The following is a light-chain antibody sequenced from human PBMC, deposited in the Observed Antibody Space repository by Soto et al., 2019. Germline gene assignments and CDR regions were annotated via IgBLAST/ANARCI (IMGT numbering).Light chain of an antibody. Sequence: DIHMTQSPSSLSASVGDRATITCRSSQTIASYLNWYQHKPGKAPSLLIYAASRLQVEVPSRFNGSGSGTDVTITISSLQTEDGATYYCQQSYSTPWTFGQGTKVDIK. CDR2: AAS. J-gene: IGKJ1*01. CDR1: QTIASY. CDR3: QQSYSTPWT. V-gene: IGKV1-39*01.